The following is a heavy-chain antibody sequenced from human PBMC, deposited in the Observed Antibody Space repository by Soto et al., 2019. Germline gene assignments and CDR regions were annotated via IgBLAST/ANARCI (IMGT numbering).Heavy chain of an antibody. V-gene: IGHV3-33*01. Sequence: QAQLVESGGGVVQPGGSLRLSCAASGFTFSNYGMHWVRQAPGKGLEWVAVIWHDGNNKYYADSVKGRFTISRDNSNNTLYVQMTSLRGEDTAVYYCARGLHSLFDYWGQGTLVTVSS. CDR3: ARGLHSLFDY. J-gene: IGHJ4*02. CDR2: IWHDGNNK. CDR1: GFTFSNYG. D-gene: IGHD2-21*01.